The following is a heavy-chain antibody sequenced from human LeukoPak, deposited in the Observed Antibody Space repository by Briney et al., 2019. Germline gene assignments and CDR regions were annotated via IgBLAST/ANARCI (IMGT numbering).Heavy chain of an antibody. J-gene: IGHJ4*02. CDR1: GGSINGYY. CDR3: ARHGDSRGTVDH. Sequence: KLSETLSLTCTVPGGSINGYYWSWIRQPPGKGLEWIGYIYYSGSTNYNPSLKSRVIISVDTSKNQFSLKLSSVTAADTAVYYCARHGDSRGTVDHWGQGTPVTVSS. CDR2: IYYSGST. D-gene: IGHD3-10*01. V-gene: IGHV4-59*08.